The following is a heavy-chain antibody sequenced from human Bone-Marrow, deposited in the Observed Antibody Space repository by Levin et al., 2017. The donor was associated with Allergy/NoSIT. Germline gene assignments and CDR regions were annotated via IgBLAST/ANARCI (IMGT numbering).Heavy chain of an antibody. Sequence: PGGSLRLSCTVSGGSISSPIHYWGWIRQPPGRGLEWIGSVYYSGSTSYHPSLKSRVTISVDTSKNQFSLTLSSVTAADTAVYYCARNNSLSFGESPTNWFDPWGQGTLVTVSS. CDR3: ARNNSLSFGESPTNWFDP. J-gene: IGHJ5*02. CDR1: GGSISSPIHY. D-gene: IGHD3-10*01. V-gene: IGHV4-39*07. CDR2: VYYSGST.